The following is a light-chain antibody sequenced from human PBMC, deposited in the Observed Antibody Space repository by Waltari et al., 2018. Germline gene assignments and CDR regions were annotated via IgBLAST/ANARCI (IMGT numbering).Light chain of an antibody. Sequence: QSVLTQPPSASGTPGQRVTIPRSGGTSNPGPHPSFWLQQLPGTAPKVLSYMNSARPSGVPDRFSGSPAGTSASLAISGLRSEDEADYYCAAWDASLHAWLFGGGTKLTVL. CDR2: MNS. J-gene: IGLJ3*02. V-gene: IGLV1-44*01. CDR3: AAWDASLHAWL. CDR1: TSNPGPHP.